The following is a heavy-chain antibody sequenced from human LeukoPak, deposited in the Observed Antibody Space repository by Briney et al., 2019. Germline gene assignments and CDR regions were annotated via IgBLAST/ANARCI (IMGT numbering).Heavy chain of an antibody. V-gene: IGHV1-46*01. CDR2: INPSGGST. CDR1: GGTFISYA. J-gene: IGHJ4*02. CDR3: ARVHGKVGDY. Sequence: ASVKVSCKASGGTFISYAISWVRQAPGQGLEWMGIINPSGGSTSYAQKFQGRVTMTRDTSTSTVYMELSSLRSEDTAVYYCARVHGKVGDYWGQGTLVAVSS. D-gene: IGHD3-10*01.